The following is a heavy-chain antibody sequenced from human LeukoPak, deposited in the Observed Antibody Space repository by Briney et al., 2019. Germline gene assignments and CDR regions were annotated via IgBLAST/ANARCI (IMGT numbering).Heavy chain of an antibody. CDR3: ARIRSNYYYYYMDV. J-gene: IGHJ6*03. Sequence: SGPALLKPTQTLTLTCTFSGFSRSTSGMCVSWIRQPPGKALEWLARIDWDDDKYYSTSLKTRLTISKDTSKNQVVLTMTNMDPVDTATYYCARIRSNYYYYYMDVWGKGTTVTVSS. V-gene: IGHV2-70*11. CDR1: GFSRSTSGMC. CDR2: IDWDDDK. D-gene: IGHD2-2*01.